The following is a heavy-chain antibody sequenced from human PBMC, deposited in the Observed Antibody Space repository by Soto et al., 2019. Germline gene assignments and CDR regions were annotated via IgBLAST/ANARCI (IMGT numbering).Heavy chain of an antibody. CDR3: ARENIRRWLQGEFDY. J-gene: IGHJ4*02. V-gene: IGHV1-2*02. CDR2: INPNGGGA. D-gene: IGHD5-12*01. Sequence: QGQLVQSGAEVKKPGASVKVSCKASGYDFIDHYIHWLRQAPGQGLEWMGWINPNGGGAKYAQKFQGRITMTGDTSITTVYMSLSGLTSDDTALYYCARENIRRWLQGEFDYWGQGTLVTVSS. CDR1: GYDFIDHY.